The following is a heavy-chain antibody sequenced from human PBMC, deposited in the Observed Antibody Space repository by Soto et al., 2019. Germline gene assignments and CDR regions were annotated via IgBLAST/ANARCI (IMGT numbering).Heavy chain of an antibody. J-gene: IGHJ6*02. CDR2: IYYSGSA. CDR3: ARDTYYDFWSGPGYYGMDV. CDR1: GGSISSGGYY. V-gene: IGHV4-31*03. Sequence: TLSLTCTVSGGSISSGGYYWSWIRQHPGKGLEWIGYIYYSGSAYYNPSLKSRVTISVDTSKNQFSLKLSSVTAADTAVYYCARDTYYDFWSGPGYYGMDVWGQGTTVTVSS. D-gene: IGHD3-3*01.